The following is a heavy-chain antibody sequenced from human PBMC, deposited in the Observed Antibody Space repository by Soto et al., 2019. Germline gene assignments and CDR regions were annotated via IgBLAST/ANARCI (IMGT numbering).Heavy chain of an antibody. Sequence: SVKVSCKASGGTFSDYTINWVRQAPGQRLEWMGGIIPIFDTANYAEKFQGRVTITADESTSTSFMEVSSLRSEDTAVYYCARSGTLTGYSYGMDVWGQGTMVTVSS. CDR3: ARSGTLTGYSYGMDV. V-gene: IGHV1-69*13. D-gene: IGHD1-1*01. J-gene: IGHJ6*02. CDR1: GGTFSDYT. CDR2: IIPIFDTA.